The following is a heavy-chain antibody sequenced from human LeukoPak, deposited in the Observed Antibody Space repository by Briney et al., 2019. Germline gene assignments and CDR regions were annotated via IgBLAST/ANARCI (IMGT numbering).Heavy chain of an antibody. V-gene: IGHV3-7*01. D-gene: IGHD3-22*01. J-gene: IGHJ5*02. Sequence: AGGSLRLSCAASGFTFSSSWMSWVRQAPGKGLEWVANIKEDGSEKNYLEPVKGRFSISRDNAKNSLYLQMNSLRVEDTAVYYCTRGRLTMTWGQGTLVTVSS. CDR2: IKEDGSEK. CDR1: GFTFSSSW. CDR3: TRGRLTMT.